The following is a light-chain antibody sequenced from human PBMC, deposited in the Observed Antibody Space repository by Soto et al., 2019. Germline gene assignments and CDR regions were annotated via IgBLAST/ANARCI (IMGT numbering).Light chain of an antibody. V-gene: IGKV3-11*01. CDR2: NAS. CDR3: QQRSSRPRT. Sequence: LTQSPSSLSSSPGDRVTISCRASQNVSSYLAWYQQKPGQAPKLLIYNASNRHSGVPDRFSGSGSGTDFTLTISSLEPEDSAVYYCQQRSSRPRTFGRGTKVDIK. J-gene: IGKJ1*01. CDR1: QNVSSY.